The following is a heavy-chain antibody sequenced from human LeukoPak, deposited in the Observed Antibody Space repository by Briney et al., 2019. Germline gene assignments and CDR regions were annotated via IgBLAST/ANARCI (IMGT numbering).Heavy chain of an antibody. CDR3: ARDNYYDSSGSIDY. CDR2: ISAYNGNT. CDR1: GYTFTSYG. Sequence: ASAKVSCKASGYTFTSYGISWVRQAPGQGLEWMGWISAYNGNTNYAQKLQGRVTMTTDTSTSTAYMELRSLRSDDTAVYYCARDNYYDSSGSIDYWGQGTLVTVSS. V-gene: IGHV1-18*01. J-gene: IGHJ4*02. D-gene: IGHD3-22*01.